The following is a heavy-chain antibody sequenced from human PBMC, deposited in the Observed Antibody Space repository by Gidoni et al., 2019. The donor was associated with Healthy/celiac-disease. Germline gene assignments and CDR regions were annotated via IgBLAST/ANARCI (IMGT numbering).Heavy chain of an antibody. CDR3: AKGHDFWSGYFTPVSLRGNYGMDV. D-gene: IGHD3-3*01. CDR1: GFTFDDYA. J-gene: IGHJ6*02. V-gene: IGHV3-9*01. Sequence: EVQLVESGGGLVQPGRSLRLSCAASGFTFDDYAMHWVRQAPGKGLEWVSGISWNSGSIGYADSVKGRFTISRDNAKNSLYLQMNSLRAEDTALYYCAKGHDFWSGYFTPVSLRGNYGMDVWGQGTTVTVSS. CDR2: ISWNSGSI.